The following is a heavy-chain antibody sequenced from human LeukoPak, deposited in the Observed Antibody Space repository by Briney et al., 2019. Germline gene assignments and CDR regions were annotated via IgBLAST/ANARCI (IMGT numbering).Heavy chain of an antibody. D-gene: IGHD3-9*01. J-gene: IGHJ4*02. CDR1: GFTFSSYS. Sequence: QTGGPLRLSCAASGFTFSSYSMNWVRQAPGKGLEWVSYISSSSSTIYYADSVKGRFTISRDNSKNTLYLQMNSLRAEDTAVYYCARDSESWTETGPRFDHWGQGTLVTVSS. CDR3: ARDSESWTETGPRFDH. V-gene: IGHV3-48*01. CDR2: ISSSSSTI.